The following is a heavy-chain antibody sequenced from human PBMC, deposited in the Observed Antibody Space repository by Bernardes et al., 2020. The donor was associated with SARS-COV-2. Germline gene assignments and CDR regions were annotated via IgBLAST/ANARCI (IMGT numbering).Heavy chain of an antibody. Sequence: GGSLRLSCAASGFTFSSYWMTWVRQAPGKGLEWVANINPYGPEKYYVDSLKGRFTVSRDNAKKSLYLQINSLRVEDTAVYYCAREGVVSGDLGGILADYWGRGTLVTVAS. CDR2: INPYGPEK. J-gene: IGHJ4*02. CDR1: GFTFSSYW. V-gene: IGHV3-7*01. CDR3: AREGVVSGDLGGILADY. D-gene: IGHD2-8*02.